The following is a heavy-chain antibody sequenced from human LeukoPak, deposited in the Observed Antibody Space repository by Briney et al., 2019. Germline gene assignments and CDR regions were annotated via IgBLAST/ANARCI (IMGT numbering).Heavy chain of an antibody. CDR2: IWYDGSNK. D-gene: IGHD3-22*01. CDR1: GFTFSSYG. J-gene: IGHJ4*02. Sequence: QPGRSLRLSCAASGFTFSSYGMHWVRQAPGKGLEWVAVIWYDGSNKYYADSVKGRFTISRDNSKNTLYLQMNSLRAEDTAVFYCSKGTYYYDSSGYAFDYWGQGTLDTVSS. CDR3: SKGTYYYDSSGYAFDY. V-gene: IGHV3-33*06.